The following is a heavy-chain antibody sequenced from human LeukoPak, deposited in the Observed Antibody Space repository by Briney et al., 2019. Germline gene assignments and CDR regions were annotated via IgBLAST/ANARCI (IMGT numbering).Heavy chain of an antibody. CDR2: INHSGST. Sequence: SETLSLTCAVYGGSFSGYYWSWIRQPPGKGLEWIGEINHSGSTNYNPSLKSRVTISVDTSKNQFSLKLSSVTAADTAVYYCARGRGPYYGDCYDYWGQGTLVTVSS. J-gene: IGHJ4*02. V-gene: IGHV4-34*01. D-gene: IGHD4-17*01. CDR1: GGSFSGYY. CDR3: ARGRGPYYGDCYDY.